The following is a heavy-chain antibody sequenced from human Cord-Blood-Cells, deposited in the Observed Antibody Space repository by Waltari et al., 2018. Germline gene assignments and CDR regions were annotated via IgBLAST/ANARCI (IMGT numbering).Heavy chain of an antibody. CDR2: ISYEGSNK. CDR1: GFTFSSYG. V-gene: IGHV3-30*18. Sequence: QVQLVESGGGVVQPGRSLRLSCAASGFTFSSYGMHWVRQAPGKGLEWVAVISYEGSNKYYADSVKGRFTISRDNSKNTLYLQMNSLRAEDTAVYYCAKDLNWNFDYWGQGTLVTVSS. CDR3: AKDLNWNFDY. D-gene: IGHD1-1*01. J-gene: IGHJ4*02.